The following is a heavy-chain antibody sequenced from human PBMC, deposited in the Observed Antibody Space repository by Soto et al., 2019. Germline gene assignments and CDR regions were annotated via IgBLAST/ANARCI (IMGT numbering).Heavy chain of an antibody. J-gene: IGHJ5*02. CDR2: MNPNRGHT. CDR1: GYSFTDYD. Sequence: QVQLVQSGAEVKRPGASVKVSCKTSGYSFTDYDINWVRQAPGQGLEWMGWMNPNRGHTAYAQKFQGRVSMTRNTSMNTAYMELSGLRSDDTAVYYCAKTDRCLLKGWWCDPWGQGTLVTVSS. D-gene: IGHD2-15*01. V-gene: IGHV1-8*01. CDR3: AKTDRCLLKGWWCDP.